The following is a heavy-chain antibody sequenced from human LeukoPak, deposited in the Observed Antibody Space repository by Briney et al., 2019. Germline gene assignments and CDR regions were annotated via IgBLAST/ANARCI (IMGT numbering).Heavy chain of an antibody. CDR3: AKGPPLTKRGYFDY. V-gene: IGHV3-23*01. D-gene: IGHD4-11*01. CDR1: GFTFSSYA. Sequence: GGSLRLSCAASGFTFSSYAMSWVHQAPGKRLEWVSGISASGGSTYYADSVKDRFTISRDNSKNTLYLQMNSLRAEDTALYYCAKGPPLTKRGYFDYWGQGALVTVSS. J-gene: IGHJ4*02. CDR2: ISASGGST.